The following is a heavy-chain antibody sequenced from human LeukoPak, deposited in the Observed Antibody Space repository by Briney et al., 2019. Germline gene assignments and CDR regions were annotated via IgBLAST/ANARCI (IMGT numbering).Heavy chain of an antibody. CDR2: INHSGST. V-gene: IGHV4-30-2*01. Sequence: SQSLSLTCNVSGGSISSGGYYWSWIRQPPGKGLEWIGEINHSGSTNYNPSLKSRVTISVDTSKNQFSLKLSSVTAADTAVYYCARGTPSELRYFDWLLTFDYWGQGTLVTVSS. CDR3: ARGTPSELRYFDWLLTFDY. D-gene: IGHD3-9*01. CDR1: GGSISSGGYY. J-gene: IGHJ4*02.